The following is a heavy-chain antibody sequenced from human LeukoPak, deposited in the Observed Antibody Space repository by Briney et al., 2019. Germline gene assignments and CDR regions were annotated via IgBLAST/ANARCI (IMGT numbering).Heavy chain of an antibody. D-gene: IGHD1-26*01. J-gene: IGHJ4*02. CDR3: ASSESYYRFDY. V-gene: IGHV4-59*08. CDR2: MYYTGTN. CDR1: AGSISGYY. Sequence: SETLSLTCTVSAGSISGYYWSWIRQPPGKGLEWIGYMYYTGTNSYNPSLKSRVTISVDRSKNQFSLKLSSVTAADTAVYYCASSESYYRFDYWGQGTLVTVSS.